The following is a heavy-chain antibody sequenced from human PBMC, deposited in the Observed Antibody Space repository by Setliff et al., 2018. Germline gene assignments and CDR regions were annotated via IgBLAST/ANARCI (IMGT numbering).Heavy chain of an antibody. V-gene: IGHV4-59*08. CDR1: GGSFTTYY. Sequence: SETLSLTCTVSGGSFTTYYWSWIRQSPGKGLEWIGYIYHSGSTNYNPSLKRRVTISPDTSKNHFSLKVNSVTAADTAIYYCARGLNSVSWTFAYWGQGSLVTVSS. J-gene: IGHJ4*02. D-gene: IGHD2-15*01. CDR2: IYHSGST. CDR3: ARGLNSVSWTFAY.